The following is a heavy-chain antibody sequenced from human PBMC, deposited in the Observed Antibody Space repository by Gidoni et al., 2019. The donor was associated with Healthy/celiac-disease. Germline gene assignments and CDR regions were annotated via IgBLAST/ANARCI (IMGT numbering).Heavy chain of an antibody. CDR2: ISSSSSYI. J-gene: IGHJ2*01. CDR1: GFPFSSSS. V-gene: IGHV3-21*01. D-gene: IGHD3-3*01. Sequence: EVQLVASGGGLVKPGGSLRLSCAASGFPFSSSSMTWVRQAPGKVLEWVSSISSSSSYIYYADSVKGRFTISRDNAKNSLYLQMNSLRAEDTAVYYCAAGLRFLEWHHWYFDLWGRGTLVTVSS. CDR3: AAGLRFLEWHHWYFDL.